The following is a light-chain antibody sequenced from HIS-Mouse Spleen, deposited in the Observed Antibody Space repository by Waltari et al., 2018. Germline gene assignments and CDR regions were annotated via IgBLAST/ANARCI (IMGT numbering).Light chain of an antibody. CDR1: SSYVGGYNY. CDR2: EVS. CDR3: SSYTSSSTLV. V-gene: IGLV2-14*01. Sequence: QSALTQPASVSGSPGQSITISCTGTSSYVGGYNYVPWYQQHPGKAPKLMIYEVSNRPSGVSNRFSGSKSGNTASLTISGLQAEDEADYYCSSYTSSSTLVFGGGTKLTVL. J-gene: IGLJ3*02.